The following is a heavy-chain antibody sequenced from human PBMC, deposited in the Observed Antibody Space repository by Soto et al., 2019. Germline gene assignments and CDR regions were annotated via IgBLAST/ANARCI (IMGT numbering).Heavy chain of an antibody. CDR3: AREIVTAGGNNYFDP. CDR1: GGTAASSHW. Sequence: SETLSLTCGVSGGTAASSHWWSWVRQSPGGGLEWIGNVYHTGDTNFNPSLQSRVTISVDKSNNQFSLRLNSLTAADTAVYFCAREIVTAGGNNYFDPWGPGTLVTVSS. V-gene: IGHV4-4*02. J-gene: IGHJ5*02. D-gene: IGHD2-21*02. CDR2: VYHTGDT.